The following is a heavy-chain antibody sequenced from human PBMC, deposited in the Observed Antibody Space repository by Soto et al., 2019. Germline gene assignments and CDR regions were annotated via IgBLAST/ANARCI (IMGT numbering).Heavy chain of an antibody. V-gene: IGHV3-74*01. CDR1: GFTFSSYW. CDR3: ARPRIQLWAPDGFHI. J-gene: IGHJ3*02. Sequence: PGGSLRLSCAASGFTFSSYWMHWVRQAPGKGLVWVSRINSDGSSTSYADSVKGRFTISRDNAEKSLSLQMSSLRAEDTAVYYCARPRIQLWAPDGFHIWGQGTMVTVSS. D-gene: IGHD5-18*01. CDR2: INSDGSST.